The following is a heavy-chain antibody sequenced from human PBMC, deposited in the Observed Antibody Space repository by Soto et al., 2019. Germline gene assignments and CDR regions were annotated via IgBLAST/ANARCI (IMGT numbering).Heavy chain of an antibody. Sequence: QVQLVQSGAEEKKPGASVKVSCKASGYTFTSYAMHWVRQAPGQRREWMGWINAGNGNTKYSQKFQGRVTITRDTSASKAYMELSSLRSEDMAVYFCAWSIVVVTALDYWGQGRLVTVS. CDR1: GYTFTSYA. D-gene: IGHD2-21*02. CDR2: INAGNGNT. J-gene: IGHJ4*02. CDR3: AWSIVVVTALDY. V-gene: IGHV1-3*05.